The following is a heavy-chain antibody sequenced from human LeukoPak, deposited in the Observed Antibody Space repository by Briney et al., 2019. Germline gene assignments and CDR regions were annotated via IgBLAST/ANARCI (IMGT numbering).Heavy chain of an antibody. D-gene: IGHD3-22*01. CDR1: AFTFSSYD. J-gene: IGHJ4*02. V-gene: IGHV3-30-3*01. CDR3: ARGHDYYDTFEY. Sequence: PGTSLRLSCAASAFTFSSYDMHWARQAPGKGLEWVAVISYDGSNKYYADSVKGRFTISRDTSKNTLYLQMNSLRAEDTAVYYCARGHDYYDTFEYWGQGTLVTVSS. CDR2: ISYDGSNK.